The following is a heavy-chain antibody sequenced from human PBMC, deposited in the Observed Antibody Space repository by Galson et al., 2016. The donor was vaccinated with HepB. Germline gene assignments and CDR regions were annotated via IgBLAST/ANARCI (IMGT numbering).Heavy chain of an antibody. D-gene: IGHD2-2*01. CDR3: ARRMPKQSGRAFNI. CDR2: INHGGST. V-gene: IGHV4-34*01. Sequence: ETLSLTCTVYGGSFSGYYWSWIRQPPGKGLEWIGEINHGGSTNYNPPLESRVTISVDTSKNQFSLKLSSVTAADTAVYYCARRMPKQSGRAFNIWGQGTVVTVSS. J-gene: IGHJ3*02. CDR1: GGSFSGYY.